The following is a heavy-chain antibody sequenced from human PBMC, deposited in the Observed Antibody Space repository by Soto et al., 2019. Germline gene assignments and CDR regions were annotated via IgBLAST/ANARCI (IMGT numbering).Heavy chain of an antibody. CDR3: AKNPQRHIVVVTALDY. Sequence: PGGSLRLSCAASGFTFSSYAMSWVRQAPGKGLEWVSAISGSGGSTYYADSVKGRFTISRDNSKNTLYLQMNSLRAEDTAVYYCAKNPQRHIVVVTALDYWGQGTLVTVSS. CDR2: ISGSGGST. V-gene: IGHV3-23*01. D-gene: IGHD2-21*02. CDR1: GFTFSSYA. J-gene: IGHJ4*02.